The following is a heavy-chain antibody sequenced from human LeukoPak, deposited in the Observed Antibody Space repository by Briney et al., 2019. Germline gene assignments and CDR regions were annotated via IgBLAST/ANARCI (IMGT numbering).Heavy chain of an antibody. CDR2: ISSSSSYI. Sequence: GGSLRLSCAASGFTFSSYSMNWVRQAPGKGLEWGSSISSSSSYIYYADSVKGRFTISRDNAKNSLYLQMNGLRAEDTAVYYCARAYAGAHFDYWGQGSLVTVSS. D-gene: IGHD2-2*01. CDR1: GFTFSSYS. CDR3: ARAYAGAHFDY. V-gene: IGHV3-21*01. J-gene: IGHJ4*02.